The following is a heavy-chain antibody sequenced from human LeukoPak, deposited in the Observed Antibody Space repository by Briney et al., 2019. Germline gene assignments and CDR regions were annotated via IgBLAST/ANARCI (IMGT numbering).Heavy chain of an antibody. D-gene: IGHD3-10*01. CDR3: AKGVTMVRGVIRGSFDY. CDR1: GFTFSSYA. Sequence: GGSLRLSCAASGFTFSSYAMSWVRQAPGKGLEWVSSFSGSGGSTYYADSVKGRFTISRDNSKNTLYLQMNSLRAEDTAVYYCAKGVTMVRGVIRGSFDYWGQGTLVTVSS. J-gene: IGHJ4*02. V-gene: IGHV3-23*01. CDR2: FSGSGGST.